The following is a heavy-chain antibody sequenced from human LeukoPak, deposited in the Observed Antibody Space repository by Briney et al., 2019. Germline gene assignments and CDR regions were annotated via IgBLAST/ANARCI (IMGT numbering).Heavy chain of an antibody. D-gene: IGHD3-10*01. V-gene: IGHV4-59*01. CDR1: GGSISSYY. CDR3: ARDHGFDAFDI. CDR2: IYYSGST. J-gene: IGHJ3*02. Sequence: SETLSLTCTVSGGSISSYYWSWIRQPPGKGREWIGYIYYSGSTNYNPSLKSRVTISVDTSKNQFSLKLSSVTAADTAVYYCARDHGFDAFDIWGQGTMVTVSS.